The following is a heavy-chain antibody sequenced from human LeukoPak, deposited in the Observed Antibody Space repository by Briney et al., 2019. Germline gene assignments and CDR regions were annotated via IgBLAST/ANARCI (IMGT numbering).Heavy chain of an antibody. CDR3: AKGGRQGDSSSYYLYFDY. D-gene: IGHD6-13*01. CDR2: IRGSGDST. J-gene: IGHJ4*02. V-gene: IGHV3-23*01. CDR1: GFTFSSYA. Sequence: GRSLRLSCAASGFTFSSYAMSWVRPAPGKGLEWVSTIRGSGDSTYYADSVKGRFTISRDNSRNTLYLQMNSLRADDTAVYYCAKGGRQGDSSSYYLYFDYWGQGTLVTVSS.